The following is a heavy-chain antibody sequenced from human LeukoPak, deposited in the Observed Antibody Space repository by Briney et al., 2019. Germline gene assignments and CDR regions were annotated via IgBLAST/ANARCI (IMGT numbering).Heavy chain of an antibody. CDR1: GGSFSGYY. D-gene: IGHD2-2*02. V-gene: IGHV4-34*01. Sequence: SETLSLTCAVYGGSFSGYYWSWIRQLPGKGLEWIGEINHSGSTNYNPSLKSRVTISVDTSKNQFSLKLSSVTAADTAVYYCARGSEYKGRYQLLYPPVYMDVWGKGTTVTVSS. CDR2: INHSGST. CDR3: ARGSEYKGRYQLLYPPVYMDV. J-gene: IGHJ6*03.